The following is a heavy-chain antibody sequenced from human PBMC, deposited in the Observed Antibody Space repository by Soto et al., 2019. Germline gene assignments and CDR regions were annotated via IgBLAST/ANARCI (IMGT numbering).Heavy chain of an antibody. Sequence: EVQLLESGGGLVQPGGSLRLSCAASGFTFSSYAMTWVRQAPGKGLEWVSTISGGSTYHADSVKGRFTISRDNSKNTLYLQMNSLRDEDTAIYYCARRSGSSDYWGQGTLVTVSS. CDR2: ISGGST. D-gene: IGHD1-26*01. J-gene: IGHJ4*02. V-gene: IGHV3-23*01. CDR1: GFTFSSYA. CDR3: ARRSGSSDY.